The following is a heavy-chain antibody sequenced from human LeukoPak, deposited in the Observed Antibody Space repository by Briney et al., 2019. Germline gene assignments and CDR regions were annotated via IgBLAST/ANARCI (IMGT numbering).Heavy chain of an antibody. D-gene: IGHD2-15*01. V-gene: IGHV3-30*01. CDR2: ISYDGSNK. Sequence: PGRSLRLSCAASGFTFSSYAMHWVRQAPGKGLEWVAVISYDGSNKYYADSVKGRFTISRDNSKNTLYLQMNSLRAEDTAVYYCARAIGDYCSGGGSYNNWFDPWGQGTLVTVSS. CDR1: GFTFSSYA. J-gene: IGHJ5*02. CDR3: ARAIGDYCSGGGSYNNWFDP.